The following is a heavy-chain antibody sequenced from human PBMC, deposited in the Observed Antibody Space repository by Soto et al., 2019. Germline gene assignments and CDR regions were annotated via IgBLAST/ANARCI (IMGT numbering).Heavy chain of an antibody. D-gene: IGHD2-21*02. V-gene: IGHV3-23*01. J-gene: IGHJ3*01. Sequence: EVQLLESGGGLVQPGGSLRLACAASGFTFNNYAMNWVRQAPGRGLEWGSIISPNGDSTYYADSVKGRFTISRDHSQNTVFLQVNSLGAEDPAMYSRASVRPTDCVRYAPHLWGRGKLVTVSS. CDR2: ISPNGDST. CDR3: ASVRPTDCVRYAPHL. CDR1: GFTFNNYA.